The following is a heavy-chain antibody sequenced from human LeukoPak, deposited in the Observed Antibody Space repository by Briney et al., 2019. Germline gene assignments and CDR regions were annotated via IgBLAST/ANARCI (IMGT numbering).Heavy chain of an antibody. CDR2: INHSGST. CDR3: ARVETYYYDSSGYYVFDY. V-gene: IGHV4-34*01. Sequence: SETLSLTCTVSGGSISSDDYYWSWIRQPPGKGLEWIGEINHSGSTNYNPSLKSRVTISVDTSKNQFSLKLSSVTAADTAVYYCARVETYYYDSSGYYVFDYWGQGTLVTVSS. CDR1: GGSISSDDYY. J-gene: IGHJ4*02. D-gene: IGHD3-22*01.